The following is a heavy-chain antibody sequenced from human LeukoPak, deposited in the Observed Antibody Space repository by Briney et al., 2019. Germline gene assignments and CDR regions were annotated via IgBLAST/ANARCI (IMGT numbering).Heavy chain of an antibody. Sequence: SETLSPTCTVSGGSISSGDYYWSWIRQPPGKGLEWIGYIYYSGSTYYNPSLKSRVTISVDTSKNQFSLKLSSVTAADTAVYYCARVLKYYDNLFDPWGQGTLVTVSS. J-gene: IGHJ5*02. CDR1: GGSISSGDYY. D-gene: IGHD3-22*01. V-gene: IGHV4-30-4*08. CDR3: ARVLKYYDNLFDP. CDR2: IYYSGST.